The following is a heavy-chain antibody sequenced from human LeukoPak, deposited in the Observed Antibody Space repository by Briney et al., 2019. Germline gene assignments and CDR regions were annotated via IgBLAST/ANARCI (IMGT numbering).Heavy chain of an antibody. V-gene: IGHV3-23*01. CDR1: EFTFSSYA. J-gene: IGHJ4*02. Sequence: GGSLRLSCAASEFTFSSYAMSWVRQAPGKGLEWVSSISGSGGNTYYADSVKGRFTISRDNSKNTLYLQMNSLRAEDTAVYYCAKLDPVTTTLDYWGQGTLVTVSS. D-gene: IGHD4-17*01. CDR3: AKLDPVTTTLDY. CDR2: ISGSGGNT.